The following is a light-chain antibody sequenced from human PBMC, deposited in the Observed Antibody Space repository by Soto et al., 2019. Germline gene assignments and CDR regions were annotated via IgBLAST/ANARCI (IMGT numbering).Light chain of an antibody. CDR1: SSDVGRYNY. CDR3: SSYTGSSTL. J-gene: IGLJ3*02. Sequence: QSALTQPASVSGSPGQSITISCTGTSSDVGRYNYVSWYQQHPGNAPKLMIYEVSFRPSGVSNRFSGSKSGNTASLTISGLQAEDEADYYCSSYTGSSTLFGGGTKVTVL. V-gene: IGLV2-14*01. CDR2: EVS.